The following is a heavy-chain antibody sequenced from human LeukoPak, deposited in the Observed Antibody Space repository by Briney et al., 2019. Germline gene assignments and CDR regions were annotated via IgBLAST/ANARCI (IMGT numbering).Heavy chain of an antibody. D-gene: IGHD2-2*01. Sequence: SETLSLTCTVSGGSISSSSYYWGWLRQPPGKGLEWIGSIYYSGSAYYNPSLKSRVTISVDTSKNQFSLKLSSVTAADTAVYYCASNIPAAIPNWFDPWGQGTLVTVSS. V-gene: IGHV4-39*07. CDR1: GGSISSSSYY. J-gene: IGHJ5*02. CDR3: ASNIPAAIPNWFDP. CDR2: IYYSGSA.